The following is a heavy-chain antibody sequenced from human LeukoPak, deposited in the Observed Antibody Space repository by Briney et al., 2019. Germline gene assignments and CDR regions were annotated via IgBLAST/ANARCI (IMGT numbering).Heavy chain of an antibody. CDR3: ATGQYYDSSGFY. Sequence: GASVKVSCKVSGYTLTELSMHWVRQAPGEGLEWMGGFDPEDGETIYAQKFQGRVTMTEDTSTDTAYMELSSLRSEDTAVYYCATGQYYDSSGFYWGQGTLVTVSS. V-gene: IGHV1-24*01. J-gene: IGHJ4*02. D-gene: IGHD3-22*01. CDR1: GYTLTELS. CDR2: FDPEDGET.